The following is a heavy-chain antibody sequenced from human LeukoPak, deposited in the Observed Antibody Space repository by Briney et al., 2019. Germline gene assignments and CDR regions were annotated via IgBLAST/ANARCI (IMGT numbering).Heavy chain of an antibody. CDR1: GDSITKKNFF. Sequence: SETLSLTCTISGDSITKKNFFWGWIRQPPGKGLEWIVSMSYSGKIYYNPSLKSRVSISIDTSKNQLSLKLNSVTAADTAVYYCARGYCSGGSCYSYYYYNYMDVWGKGTTVTVSS. V-gene: IGHV4-39*07. J-gene: IGHJ6*03. D-gene: IGHD2-15*01. CDR2: MSYSGKI. CDR3: ARGYCSGGSCYSYYYYNYMDV.